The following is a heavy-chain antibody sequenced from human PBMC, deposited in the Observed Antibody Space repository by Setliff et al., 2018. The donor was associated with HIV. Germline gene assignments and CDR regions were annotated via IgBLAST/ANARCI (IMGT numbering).Heavy chain of an antibody. CDR1: SYSISSGYY. D-gene: IGHD3-10*01. J-gene: IGHJ4*02. Sequence: PSETLSLTCAVSSYSISSGYYWGWIRQPPGKGLEWIGNIYHSGSTYYNPSPKSRVTISVDTSKNQFSLKLSSVTAADTAVYYCARVQVSGTYPIDYWGQGTLVTV. V-gene: IGHV4-38-2*01. CDR3: ARVQVSGTYPIDY. CDR2: IYHSGST.